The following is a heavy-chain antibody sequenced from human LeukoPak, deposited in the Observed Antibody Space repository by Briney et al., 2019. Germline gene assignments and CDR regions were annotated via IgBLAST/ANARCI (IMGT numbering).Heavy chain of an antibody. D-gene: IGHD2-15*01. J-gene: IGHJ5*01. CDR3: IKDMGYCSGGSCYRWFDS. Sequence: PGGSLRLSCAASGFTFSSYSMSWVRQAPGKGLEWGSYISTSSSIIYYADSVKGRFTISRDDAKNSVSLQMNSLRVEDTAVYYCIKDMGYCSGGSCYRWFDSWGHGTLVTVSS. CDR2: ISTSSSII. CDR1: GFTFSSYS. V-gene: IGHV3-48*01.